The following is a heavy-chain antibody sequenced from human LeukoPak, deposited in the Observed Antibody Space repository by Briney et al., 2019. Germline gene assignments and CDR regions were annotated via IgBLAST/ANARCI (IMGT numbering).Heavy chain of an antibody. CDR2: ISGSGGST. J-gene: IGHJ4*02. CDR3: AKDRGPMVATSFDY. V-gene: IGHV3-23*01. CDR1: AFTFSSYA. Sequence: GGSLRLSCAASAFTFSSYAMSWVRQAPGEWLEWVSAISGSGGSTYYTDSVKGRFTISRDNSKNTLYLQVNSLRAEDTAVYYCAKDRGPMVATSFDYWGQGTLVTVSS. D-gene: IGHD5-12*01.